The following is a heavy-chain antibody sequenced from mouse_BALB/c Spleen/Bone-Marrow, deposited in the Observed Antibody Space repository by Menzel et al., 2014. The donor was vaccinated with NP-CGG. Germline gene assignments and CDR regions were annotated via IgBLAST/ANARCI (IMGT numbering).Heavy chain of an antibody. Sequence: EVQGVESGGGLVQPGGSMKLSCVASGFTFSNYWMNWVRQSPEKGLEWVAEIRLKSNNYATHYAESVKGRFTISRDDSKSSVYLQMNNLRAEGTGIYYCTRGIYYGNFYAMDYWGQGTSVTVSS. CDR1: GFTFSNYW. V-gene: IGHV6-6*02. D-gene: IGHD2-1*01. J-gene: IGHJ4*01. CDR3: TRGIYYGNFYAMDY. CDR2: IRLKSNNYAT.